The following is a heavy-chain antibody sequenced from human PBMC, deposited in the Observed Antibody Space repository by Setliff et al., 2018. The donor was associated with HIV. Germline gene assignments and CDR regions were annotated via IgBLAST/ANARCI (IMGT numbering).Heavy chain of an antibody. CDR1: GYTFTGYY. CDR3: ARDFFGQRVGATLGY. J-gene: IGHJ4*02. Sequence: ASVKVSCKASGYTFTGYYIHWVRQAPGQGLEWMGRINPNSGPTNYAQKFQGRVTMTRDTSISTAYMELSRLRSDDTAIYYCARDFFGQRVGATLGYWGQGTLVTVSS. V-gene: IGHV1-2*06. CDR2: INPNSGPT. D-gene: IGHD1-26*01.